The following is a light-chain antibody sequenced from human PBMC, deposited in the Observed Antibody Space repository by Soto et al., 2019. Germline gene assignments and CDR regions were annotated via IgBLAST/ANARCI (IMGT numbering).Light chain of an antibody. Sequence: EIVMTQSPVTLSVSPGERATLSCRASQFVSSNLAWYQQKPGQAPRLLIYGASTRATGIPARFSGSGSGRDFTLTISSLEPEDFSVYYCQQRYNWPITFGQGTRLEIK. J-gene: IGKJ5*01. V-gene: IGKV3D-15*01. CDR3: QQRYNWPIT. CDR2: GAS. CDR1: QFVSSN.